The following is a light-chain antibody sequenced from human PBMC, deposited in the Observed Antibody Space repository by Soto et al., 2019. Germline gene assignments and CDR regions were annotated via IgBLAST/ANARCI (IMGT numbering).Light chain of an antibody. Sequence: EIVLTQSPATLSLSPGERATLSCRASESVSRNLTWYQQKPGQAPRLLIYDASNLATGIPARFSGSGSGTDFTLTISSLEPEDFAVYYCQQRSNWPPLTFGGGTKVDIK. CDR3: QQRSNWPPLT. J-gene: IGKJ4*01. V-gene: IGKV3-11*01. CDR1: ESVSRN. CDR2: DAS.